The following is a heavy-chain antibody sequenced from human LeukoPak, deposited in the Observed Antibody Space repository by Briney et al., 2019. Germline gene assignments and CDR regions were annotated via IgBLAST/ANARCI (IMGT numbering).Heavy chain of an antibody. CDR2: ISYDGSNK. D-gene: IGHD5-24*01. V-gene: IGHV3-30*04. J-gene: IGHJ4*02. Sequence: PGKSLSLSCAASGFTFSSYAMHWVRQAPGKGLEWLAVISYDGSNKYYADSVKGRFTISRDNSKNTLYLQMNSLRAEDTAVYYCARDGDGYFDYWGQGTLVTVSS. CDR1: GFTFSSYA. CDR3: ARDGDGYFDY.